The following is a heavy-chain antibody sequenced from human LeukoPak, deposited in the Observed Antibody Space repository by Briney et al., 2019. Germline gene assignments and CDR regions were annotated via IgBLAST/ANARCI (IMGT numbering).Heavy chain of an antibody. CDR2: ISSSSSTI. D-gene: IGHD6-13*01. J-gene: IGHJ3*02. Sequence: GGSLRLSCAASGFTFSSYGMHWVRQAPGKGLEWVSYISSSSSTIYYADSVKGRFTISRDNAKNSLYLQMNSLRAEDTAVYYCARDLWRIAAAGPDAFDIWGQGTMVTVSS. CDR3: ARDLWRIAAAGPDAFDI. CDR1: GFTFSSYG. V-gene: IGHV3-48*04.